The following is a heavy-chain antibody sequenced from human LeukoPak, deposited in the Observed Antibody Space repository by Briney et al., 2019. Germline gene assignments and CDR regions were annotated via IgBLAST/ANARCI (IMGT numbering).Heavy chain of an antibody. CDR3: ARAGYYYDSSGCFN. CDR1: GFTFSDYY. Sequence: GGSLRLSCAASGFTFSDYYMSWIRQAPGKGLEWVSYFGSSGGPIYYADSVKGRFTISRDNAKNSLYLQMNSLRAEDTAVYYCARAGYYYDSSGCFNWGQGTLVTVSS. CDR2: FGSSGGPI. J-gene: IGHJ4*02. D-gene: IGHD3-22*01. V-gene: IGHV3-11*04.